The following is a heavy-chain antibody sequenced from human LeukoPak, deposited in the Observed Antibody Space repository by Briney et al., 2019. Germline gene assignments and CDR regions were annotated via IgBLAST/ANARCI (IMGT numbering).Heavy chain of an antibody. CDR2: IKNKVDGGTT. Sequence: RTGGSLRLSCVASGFTFNNAWMSWVRQAPGKGLEWVGRIKNKVDGGTTDYAAPVKDRFTISRDDSNNTLYLEMKGLQTEDSAIYYCTTGGNNWNNLAPFDYWGQGTLVTVSS. CDR1: GFTFNNAW. CDR3: TTGGNNWNNLAPFDY. D-gene: IGHD1/OR15-1a*01. J-gene: IGHJ4*02. V-gene: IGHV3-15*01.